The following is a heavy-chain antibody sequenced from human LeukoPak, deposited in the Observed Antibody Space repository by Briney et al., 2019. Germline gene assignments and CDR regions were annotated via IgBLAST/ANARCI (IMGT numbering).Heavy chain of an antibody. J-gene: IGHJ5*02. CDR3: VRVGATTRVRVWFDP. CDR1: GYTFNSYG. Sequence: ASVKVSCKASGYTFNSYGISWVRQAPGQGREWMGWISAYNGNTNYAQKLQGRVTMTTDTSTSTAYMELRRLRYGDTDGYYCVRVGATTRVRVWFDPWGQGTLVTVSS. V-gene: IGHV1-18*01. D-gene: IGHD1-1*01. CDR2: ISAYNGNT.